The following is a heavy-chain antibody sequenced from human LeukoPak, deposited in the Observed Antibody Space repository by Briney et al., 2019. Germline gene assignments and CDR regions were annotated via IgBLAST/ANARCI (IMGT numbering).Heavy chain of an antibody. Sequence: GGSPRLSCAAPGFIFYNYAIHWVRQAPGKGLEWVSLISGDGGSTFYADSVRGRFTISRDNTRKSLSLQMSSLRSEDTALYYCARESETSGWYDYWGQGTLVTVSS. V-gene: IGHV3-43*02. D-gene: IGHD6-19*01. J-gene: IGHJ4*02. CDR1: GFIFYNYA. CDR3: ARESETSGWYDY. CDR2: ISGDGGST.